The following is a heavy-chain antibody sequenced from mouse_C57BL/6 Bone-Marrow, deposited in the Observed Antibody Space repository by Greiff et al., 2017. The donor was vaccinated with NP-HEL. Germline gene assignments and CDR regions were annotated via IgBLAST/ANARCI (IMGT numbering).Heavy chain of an antibody. V-gene: IGHV1-54*01. CDR3: ARSGLWLRQDY. D-gene: IGHD2-2*01. Sequence: VKLQESGAELVRPGTSVKVSCKASGYAFTNYLIEWVKQRPGQGLEWIGVINPGSGGTNYNEKFKGKATLTADKSSSTAYMQLSSLTSEDSAVYFCARSGLWLRQDYWGQGTTLTVSS. CDR2: INPGSGGT. CDR1: GYAFTNYL. J-gene: IGHJ2*01.